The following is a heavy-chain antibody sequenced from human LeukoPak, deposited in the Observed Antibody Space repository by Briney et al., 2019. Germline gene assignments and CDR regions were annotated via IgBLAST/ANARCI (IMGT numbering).Heavy chain of an antibody. J-gene: IGHJ4*02. Sequence: PGGSLRLSCAASGFTFSSYGMSWVRQAPGKGLEWVSAISGSGGSTYYADSVKGRFTISRDNSKNTLYLQMNSLRPEDTAVYYCAKDDAWLQYGNWGRGTRVTVSS. CDR1: GFTFSSYG. CDR2: ISGSGGST. V-gene: IGHV3-23*01. D-gene: IGHD5-24*01. CDR3: AKDDAWLQYGN.